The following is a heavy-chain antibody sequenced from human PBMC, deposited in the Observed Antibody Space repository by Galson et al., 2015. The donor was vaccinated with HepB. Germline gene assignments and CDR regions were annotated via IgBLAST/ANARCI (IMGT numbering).Heavy chain of an antibody. V-gene: IGHV5-51*01. CDR1: GYSFTSYW. CDR3: ATNLGYDSSGYYYYFDY. J-gene: IGHJ4*02. D-gene: IGHD3-22*01. Sequence: QSGAEVKKPGESLKISCKGSGYSFTSYWIGWVRQMPGKGLEWMGIIYPGDSDTRYSPSFQGQVTISADKSISTAYLQWSSLKASDTAMYYCATNLGYDSSGYYYYFDYWGQGTLVTVSS. CDR2: IYPGDSDT.